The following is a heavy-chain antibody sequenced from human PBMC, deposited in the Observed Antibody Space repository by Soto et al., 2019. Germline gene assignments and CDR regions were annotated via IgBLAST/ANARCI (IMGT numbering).Heavy chain of an antibody. V-gene: IGHV1-69*12. D-gene: IGHD2-8*02. CDR3: AREGRVLVPTTVTSDYYYDAMDV. CDR1: GDTFSTYT. J-gene: IGHJ6*02. CDR2: IIPRSATS. Sequence: QVQLVQSGAEVKKPGSSVKVSCKASGDTFSTYTITWMRQAPGQGLEWMGGIIPRSATSNYAQKFQGRVTITADESTSTAYMELSSLRPEDTAVYYCAREGRVLVPTTVTSDYYYDAMDVWGQGTTVTVSS.